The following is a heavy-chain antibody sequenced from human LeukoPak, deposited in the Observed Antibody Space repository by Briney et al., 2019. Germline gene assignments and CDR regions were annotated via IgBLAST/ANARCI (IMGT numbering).Heavy chain of an antibody. CDR3: ARDLTVTTGADYYYYYGMDV. CDR1: GYTFTSYG. D-gene: IGHD4-17*01. Sequence: ASVKVSCKASGYTFTSYGISWVRQAPGQGLEWMGRIIPILGIANYAQKFQGRVTITADKSTSTAYMELSSLRSEDTAVYYCARDLTVTTGADYYYYYGMDVWGQGTTVTVSS. CDR2: IIPILGIA. V-gene: IGHV1-69*04. J-gene: IGHJ6*02.